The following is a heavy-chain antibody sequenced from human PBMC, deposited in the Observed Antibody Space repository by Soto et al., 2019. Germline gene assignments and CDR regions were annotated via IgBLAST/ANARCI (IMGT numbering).Heavy chain of an antibody. D-gene: IGHD4-17*01. V-gene: IGHV4-4*02. J-gene: IGHJ6*02. CDR3: ARQGEMDDYGDYIRGDYGMDV. Sequence: SETLSLICAVSGGSISSSNWWSWVRPTPGEGLAWVGEIYHSGSTNYNPSLTSRVTISVDKSKNQFSLKLSSVTAADSAMYYCARQGEMDDYGDYIRGDYGMDVWGQGATVTVSS. CDR1: GGSISSSNW. CDR2: IYHSGST.